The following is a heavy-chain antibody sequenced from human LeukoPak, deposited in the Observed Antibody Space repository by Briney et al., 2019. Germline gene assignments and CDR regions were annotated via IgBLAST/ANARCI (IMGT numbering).Heavy chain of an antibody. CDR3: AKFDTYSGYGDG. J-gene: IGHJ4*02. Sequence: GGSLRLSCAASGFTFSSYAMSWVRQAPGKGLEWVSAISGSGGSTYYADSVKGRFTISRDNSENTLYLQMNSLRAEDTAVYYCAKFDTYSGYGDGWGQGTLVTVSS. CDR2: ISGSGGST. D-gene: IGHD5-12*01. CDR1: GFTFSSYA. V-gene: IGHV3-23*01.